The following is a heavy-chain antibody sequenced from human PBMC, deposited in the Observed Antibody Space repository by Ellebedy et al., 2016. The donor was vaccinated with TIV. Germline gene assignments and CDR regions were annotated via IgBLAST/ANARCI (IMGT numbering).Heavy chain of an antibody. CDR2: ISGPGGTT. Sequence: GESLKISCAASGFSFSIYAMSWVRQAPGKGLEWVSVISGPGGTTYDADSVKGRFTISRDNSKNTLYLQMNSLRAEDTAVYYCAKDRNRYSNTWYRGPPSSWGQGTLVTVSS. CDR1: GFSFSIYA. J-gene: IGHJ4*02. D-gene: IGHD3-16*02. CDR3: AKDRNRYSNTWYRGPPSS. V-gene: IGHV3-23*01.